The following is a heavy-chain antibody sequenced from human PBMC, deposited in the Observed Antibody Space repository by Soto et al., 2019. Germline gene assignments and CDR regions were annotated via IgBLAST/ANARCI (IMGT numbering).Heavy chain of an antibody. D-gene: IGHD3-3*01. CDR2: FDPEDGET. CDR1: GYTLTELS. V-gene: IGHV1-24*01. Sequence: ASVKVSCKVSGYTLTELSSHWVRQAPGKGLECMGGFDPEDGETIYAQKFQGRVTMTEDTSTDTAYMELSSLRSEDTAVYYCATSRVNRYYDFWSGSLDYWGQGTLVTVSS. J-gene: IGHJ4*02. CDR3: ATSRVNRYYDFWSGSLDY.